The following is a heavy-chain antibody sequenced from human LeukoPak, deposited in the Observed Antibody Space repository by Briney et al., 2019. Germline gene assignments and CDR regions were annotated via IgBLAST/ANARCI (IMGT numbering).Heavy chain of an antibody. J-gene: IGHJ4*02. V-gene: IGHV3-30*18. CDR1: GFTFSSYG. D-gene: IGHD6-19*01. CDR2: ISYDGSNK. Sequence: GGSLRLSCAASGFTFSSYGMHWVRQAPGKGLEWVAVISYDGSNKYYADSVKGRFTISRDNSKNTLYLQMNSLRAEDTAVYYCAKAPLSSIAVAIYWGQGTLVTVSS. CDR3: AKAPLSSIAVAIY.